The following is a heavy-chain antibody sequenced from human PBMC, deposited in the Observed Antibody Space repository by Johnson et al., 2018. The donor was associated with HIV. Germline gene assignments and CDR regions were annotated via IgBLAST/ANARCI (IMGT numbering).Heavy chain of an antibody. Sequence: QVQLVESGGGVVQPGRSLRLSCAASGFTFSDYYMSWIRQAPGKGLEWVSYISSSGSTIYYADSVKGRFTISRDNSKNTLYLQMNSLRAEDTAVYYCARGHRVRGVTHAFDIWGQGTMVTVSS. D-gene: IGHD3-10*01. CDR3: ARGHRVRGVTHAFDI. CDR1: GFTFSDYY. V-gene: IGHV3-11*04. CDR2: ISSSGSTI. J-gene: IGHJ3*02.